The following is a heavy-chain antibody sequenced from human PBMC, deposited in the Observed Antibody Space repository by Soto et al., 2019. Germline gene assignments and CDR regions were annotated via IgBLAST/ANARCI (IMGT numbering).Heavy chain of an antibody. D-gene: IGHD4-17*01. V-gene: IGHV3-23*01. CDR2: ISGSGGST. Sequence: EVQLLESGGGLVQPGGSLRLSCAASGFTFSSYAMNWVRQAPGKGLEWVSVISGSGGSTYYADAVKGRFTISRDNSKNTLYLQMNRLIAEDTAVYYCAKRTVGWYFDLWGRGTLVTVSS. J-gene: IGHJ2*01. CDR1: GFTFSSYA. CDR3: AKRTVGWYFDL.